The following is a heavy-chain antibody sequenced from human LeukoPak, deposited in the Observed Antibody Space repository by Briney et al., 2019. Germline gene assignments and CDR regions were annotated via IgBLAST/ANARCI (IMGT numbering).Heavy chain of an antibody. CDR3: ARSPYGSYYMDV. Sequence: PGGSLRLSCAASGFIFRNSMNWVRQAPGKGLEWVAFIRYDGSNKYYADSVKGRFTISRDNSKNTLYLQMNSLRADDTAVFYCARSPYGSYYMDVWGKGTTVTISS. CDR2: IRYDGSNK. D-gene: IGHD3-10*01. CDR1: GFIFRNS. V-gene: IGHV3-30*02. J-gene: IGHJ6*03.